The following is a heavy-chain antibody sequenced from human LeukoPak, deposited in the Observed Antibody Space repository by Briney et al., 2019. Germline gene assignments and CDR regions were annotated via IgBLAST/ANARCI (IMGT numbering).Heavy chain of an antibody. D-gene: IGHD1-14*01. J-gene: IGHJ5*02. Sequence: TSETLSLTCTVSGGSISSSSYYWGWIRQPPGKGLEWIGSIYYSGTTYYRPSPKSRLTISVDTSKNQFSLKLSSVTAADTAVYYCARGRPYNVGLPPWFDPWGQGTLVTVSS. CDR3: ARGRPYNVGLPPWFDP. CDR1: GGSISSSSYY. CDR2: IYYSGTT. V-gene: IGHV4-39*07.